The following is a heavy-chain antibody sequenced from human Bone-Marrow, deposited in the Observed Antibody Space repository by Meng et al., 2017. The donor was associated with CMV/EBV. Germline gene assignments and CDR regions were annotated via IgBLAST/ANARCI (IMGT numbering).Heavy chain of an antibody. Sequence: GESLKISCAASGFTFSSYWMSWVRQAPGKGLEWVANIKQDGSEKYYVDSVKGRFTISRDNAKNSLYLQMNSLRAEDTAVYYCARGCSSTSCYYYYYGMDVWGQGTTVTVSS. D-gene: IGHD2-2*01. CDR3: ARGCSSTSCYYYYYGMDV. V-gene: IGHV3-7*01. J-gene: IGHJ6*02. CDR1: GFTFSSYW. CDR2: IKQDGSEK.